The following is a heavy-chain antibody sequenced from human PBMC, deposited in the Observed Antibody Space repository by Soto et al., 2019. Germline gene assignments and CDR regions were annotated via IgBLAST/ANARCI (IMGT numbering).Heavy chain of an antibody. CDR1: GGTFSSYA. V-gene: IGHV1-69*01. CDR3: ASYCSGGSCYVAGDYYYYALDV. Sequence: QVQLLQSGAEVKKPGSSVKVSCKASGGTFSSYAIGWVRQAPGQGLEWMGGIIPSLDTTDYAQKFQGRVTITADGSTSTAYMELSSLRSDDTAVYYCASYCSGGSCYVAGDYYYYALDVWGQGTTVTVSS. J-gene: IGHJ6*02. D-gene: IGHD2-15*01. CDR2: IIPSLDTT.